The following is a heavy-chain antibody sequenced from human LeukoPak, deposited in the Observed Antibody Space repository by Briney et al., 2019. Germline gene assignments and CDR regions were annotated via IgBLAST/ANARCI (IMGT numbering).Heavy chain of an antibody. CDR2: ISSSSSTI. V-gene: IGHV3-48*01. CDR3: AKRAQSGYVRSAFDI. J-gene: IGHJ3*02. CDR1: GFTFSSYS. Sequence: PGGSLRLSCAASGFTFSSYSMNWVRQAPGKGLEWVSYISSSSSTIYYADSVKGRFTISRDNSKNTLYLQMNSLRAEDTAVYYCAKRAQSGYVRSAFDIWGQGTMVTVSS. D-gene: IGHD5-12*01.